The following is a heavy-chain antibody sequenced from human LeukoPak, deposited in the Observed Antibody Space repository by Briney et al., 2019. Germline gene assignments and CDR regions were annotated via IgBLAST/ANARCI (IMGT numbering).Heavy chain of an antibody. J-gene: IGHJ4*02. D-gene: IGHD6-13*01. CDR2: TNSDGNII. CDR3: VAGMGNY. CDR1: GFTFSTYW. V-gene: IGHV3-74*01. Sequence: GGSLRLSCAASGFTFSTYWMHWVRQVPGKGLVWVSRTNSDGNIITYADSVKGRFTISRDNTRNMVYLQMKSLRVEDTAVYYCVAGMGNYWGQGTLVPV.